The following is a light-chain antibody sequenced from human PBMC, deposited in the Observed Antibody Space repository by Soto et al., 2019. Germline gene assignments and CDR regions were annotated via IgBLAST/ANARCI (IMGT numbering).Light chain of an antibody. J-gene: IGKJ1*01. V-gene: IGKV1-5*01. CDR3: QQYNSYWA. CDR1: QSISSW. Sequence: DIQMTHSPSTLSASVGYRVTITCRASQSISSWLAWYQQKPGKAPKLLIYDASSLESGVPSRFSGSGSGTEFTLTISSLQPDDFATYYCQQYNSYWAFGQGTKVDIK. CDR2: DAS.